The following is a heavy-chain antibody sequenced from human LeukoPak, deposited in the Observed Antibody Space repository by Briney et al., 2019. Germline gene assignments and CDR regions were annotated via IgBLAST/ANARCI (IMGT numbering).Heavy chain of an antibody. Sequence: SETLSLTCTISGGSVSDYYWSWIRQSPGKGLEWIGYIYHTGSTSYSPSLKSRVTISADTSQNQFSLKLSSVTAADTAVYYCARAGYYDFWSGYWTTHADYWGQGTLVTVSS. J-gene: IGHJ4*02. D-gene: IGHD3-3*01. CDR3: ARAGYYDFWSGYWTTHADY. CDR1: GGSVSDYY. V-gene: IGHV4-59*02. CDR2: IYHTGST.